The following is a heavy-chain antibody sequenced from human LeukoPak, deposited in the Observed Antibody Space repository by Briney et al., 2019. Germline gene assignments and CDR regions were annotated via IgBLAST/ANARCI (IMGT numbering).Heavy chain of an antibody. CDR3: ARDLTFDY. CDR1: GGSFSGYY. CDR2: INHSGST. J-gene: IGHJ4*02. V-gene: IGHV4-34*01. Sequence: SSETLSLTCAVYGGSFSGYYWSWIRQPPGKGLEWIGEINHSGSTNYNPSLKSRVTISVDTSKNQFSLNLRSVTAADTAVYYCARDLTFDYWGQGALVTVSS.